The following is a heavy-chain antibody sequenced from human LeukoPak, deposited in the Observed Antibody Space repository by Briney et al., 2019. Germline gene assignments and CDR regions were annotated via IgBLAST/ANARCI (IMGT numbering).Heavy chain of an antibody. J-gene: IGHJ4*02. D-gene: IGHD3-16*01. CDR3: AKSRRGGGYYFDY. CDR1: GFTFDDYT. CDR2: ISWDGGST. Sequence: GGSLRLSCAASGFTFDDYTMHWVRQAPGKGLEWVSLISWDGGSTYYADSVKGRFTISRDNSKNSLYLQMNSLRTEDTALYYCAKSRRGGGYYFDYWGQGTLVTVSS. V-gene: IGHV3-43*01.